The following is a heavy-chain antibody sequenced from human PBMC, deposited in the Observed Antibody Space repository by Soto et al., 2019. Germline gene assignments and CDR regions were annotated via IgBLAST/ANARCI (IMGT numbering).Heavy chain of an antibody. Sequence: PGGSLRLSCAASGCTFSSYAMSWVRQAPGKGLEWVSAISGSGGSTYYADSVKGRFTISIDNSKNTLYMQLNSLRADDTAVYYCAKDWGTYSSGWFPYFDYWGQGTLVTVSS. CDR2: ISGSGGST. V-gene: IGHV3-23*01. D-gene: IGHD6-19*01. CDR1: GCTFSSYA. J-gene: IGHJ4*02. CDR3: AKDWGTYSSGWFPYFDY.